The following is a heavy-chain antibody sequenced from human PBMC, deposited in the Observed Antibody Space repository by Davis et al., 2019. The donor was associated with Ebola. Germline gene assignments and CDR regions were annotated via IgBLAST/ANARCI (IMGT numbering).Heavy chain of an antibody. CDR2: IKPDGSFR. V-gene: IGHV3-7*01. CDR3: ATDNWGPAL. D-gene: IGHD7-27*01. J-gene: IGHJ4*02. CDR1: GFSFSTHW. Sequence: PGGSLRLSCAASGFSFSTHWMSWVRQAPGKGLEWVANIKPDGSFRDYLGAVRGRFTISRDNAKKSLYLEMNSLRAEDTAVYYCATDNWGPALWGQGTLLTVSS.